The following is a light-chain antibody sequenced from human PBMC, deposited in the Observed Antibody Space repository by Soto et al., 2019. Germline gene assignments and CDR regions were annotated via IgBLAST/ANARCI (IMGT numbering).Light chain of an antibody. CDR1: NSDIGGYNF. CDR3: SSYTSTNTLV. V-gene: IGLV2-14*03. CDR2: DVT. Sequence: QSALTQPASVSGSPGQSITISCTGTNSDIGGYNFVSWYQQHPGKAPKLMFYDVTNRPSGVSNRFSGSKSGKTASLTISGLQAEDEAVYYCSSYTSTNTLVFGGGTKLTVL. J-gene: IGLJ2*01.